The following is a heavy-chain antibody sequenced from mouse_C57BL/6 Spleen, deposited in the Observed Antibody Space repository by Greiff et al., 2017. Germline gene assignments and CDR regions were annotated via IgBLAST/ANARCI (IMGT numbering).Heavy chain of an antibody. Sequence: VQLQESGAELVKPGASVKLSCKASGYTFTSYWMHWVKQRPGQGLEWIGMIHPNSGSTNYNEKFKSKATLTVDKSSSTAYMQLSSLTSEDSAVYYCARNYGKDYWGQGTTLTVSS. CDR2: IHPNSGST. V-gene: IGHV1-64*01. CDR1: GYTFTSYW. CDR3: ARNYGKDY. D-gene: IGHD1-1*01. J-gene: IGHJ2*01.